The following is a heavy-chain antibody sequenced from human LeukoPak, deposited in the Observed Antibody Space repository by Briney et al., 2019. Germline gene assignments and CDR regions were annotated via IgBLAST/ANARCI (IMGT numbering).Heavy chain of an antibody. D-gene: IGHD3-10*01. CDR3: ARLRGGAY. Sequence: PGGSLRLSCAASGFTFSTYWMTWVRQAPGKGLEWVANIKQDGGETYYVDSVNGRFTISRDNAKNSLYLQMNSLRAEDTALYYCARLRGGAYWGQGTLVTLSS. CDR2: IKQDGGET. CDR1: GFTFSTYW. J-gene: IGHJ4*02. V-gene: IGHV3-7*01.